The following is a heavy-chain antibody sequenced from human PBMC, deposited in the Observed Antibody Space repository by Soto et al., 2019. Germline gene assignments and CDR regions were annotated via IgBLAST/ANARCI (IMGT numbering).Heavy chain of an antibody. CDR3: AKERSDHRIAAAAIDY. D-gene: IGHD6-25*01. CDR1: GFTFSLYA. Sequence: PGGALRLSCAASGFTFSLYAMSWVRQAPGKGLEWISSLSGSGDSAFYADSVQGRFTISRDNSENTLHLQINSLRAEDTGVYYCAKERSDHRIAAAAIDYWGQGAQVTVSS. CDR2: LSGSGDSA. V-gene: IGHV3-23*01. J-gene: IGHJ4*02.